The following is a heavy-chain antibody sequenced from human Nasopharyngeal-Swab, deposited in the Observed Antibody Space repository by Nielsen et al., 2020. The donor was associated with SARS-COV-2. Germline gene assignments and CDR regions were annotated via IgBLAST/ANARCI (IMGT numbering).Heavy chain of an antibody. Sequence: GESLKISCVVPGGNVISNNLTWVRQAPGKGLEWVSVSYSEIYSSGNTHYADFVQGRLKMSRDNSKNTLYLQMNSLRAEDTAVYYCARGADSAIPWFFYFDYWGQGTLVTVSS. D-gene: IGHD2-21*02. CDR3: ARGADSAIPWFFYFDY. V-gene: IGHV3-53*01. CDR2: SYSEIYSSGNT. CDR1: GGNVISNN. J-gene: IGHJ4*02.